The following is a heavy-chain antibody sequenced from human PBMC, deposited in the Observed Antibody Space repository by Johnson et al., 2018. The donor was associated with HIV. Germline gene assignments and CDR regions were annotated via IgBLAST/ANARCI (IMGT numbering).Heavy chain of an antibody. V-gene: IGHV3-11*04. CDR1: GFSFSDYY. Sequence: QVQLVESGGGLVKPGGSLRLSCLASGFSFSDYYMSWIRQAPGKGLEWISYMSSSGTTIYHAASVKGRFTISRDNAKNSLYLQMNSLRAEDTAVYYCARMGLTGAFDIWGQGTMVTVSS. CDR3: ARMGLTGAFDI. D-gene: IGHD3-9*01. CDR2: MSSSGTTI. J-gene: IGHJ3*02.